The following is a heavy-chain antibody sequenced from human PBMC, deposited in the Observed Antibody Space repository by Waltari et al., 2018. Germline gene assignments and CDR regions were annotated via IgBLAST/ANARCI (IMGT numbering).Heavy chain of an antibody. J-gene: IGHJ4*02. CDR1: NYSLSRGFY. Sequence: QVHLQESGPGLVKPSETLSLTCAVSNYSLSRGFYWAWIRQPPGGGLEWIGSIFHNGLSYYNPSLRSRDIMSVDTSKNQLSLRLNSVTATDAAVYSCARNNRGAGAFDFWGQGILVTVSS. CDR3: ARNNRGAGAFDF. V-gene: IGHV4-38-2*01. CDR2: IFHNGLS. D-gene: IGHD3-10*01.